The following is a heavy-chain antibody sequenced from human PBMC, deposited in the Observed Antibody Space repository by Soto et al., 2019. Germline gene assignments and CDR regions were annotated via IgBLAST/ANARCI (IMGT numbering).Heavy chain of an antibody. J-gene: IGHJ6*02. CDR2: INHSGST. CDR1: GGSFSGYY. V-gene: IGHV4-34*01. Sequence: LSLTCAVYGGSFSGYYWSWIRQPPGKGLEWIGEINHSGSTNYNPSLKSRVTISVGTSKNQFSLKLSSVTAADTAVYYCARIGYCSGGSCYSYYYYGMDVWGQGTTVTVSS. CDR3: ARIGYCSGGSCYSYYYYGMDV. D-gene: IGHD2-15*01.